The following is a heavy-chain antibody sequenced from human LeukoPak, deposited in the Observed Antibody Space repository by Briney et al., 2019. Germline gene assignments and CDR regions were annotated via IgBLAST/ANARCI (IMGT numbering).Heavy chain of an antibody. V-gene: IGHV4-34*01. CDR3: ARLFPSGWFVRRYYYYYMDV. CDR1: GGSFSGYY. CDR2: INHSGST. D-gene: IGHD6-19*01. J-gene: IGHJ6*03. Sequence: KTSETLSLTCAVYGGSFSGYYWSWIRQPPGKGLEWIGEINHSGSTNYNPSLKSRVTISVDTSKNQFSLKLSSVTAADTAVYYCARLFPSGWFVRRYYYYYMDVWGKGTTVTISS.